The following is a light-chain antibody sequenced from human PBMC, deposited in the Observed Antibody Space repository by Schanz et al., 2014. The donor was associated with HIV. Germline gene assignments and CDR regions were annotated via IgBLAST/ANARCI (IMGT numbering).Light chain of an antibody. CDR3: QQYYTLSRT. CDR2: EAS. V-gene: IGKV1-5*03. J-gene: IGKJ1*01. CDR1: QSISPW. Sequence: DVQMTQSPSTLSASVGDRVTITCRATQSISPWLAWYQQKPGKAPKLLINEASSLQSGVPSRFSGSGSGTEFTLSSSGLQPDDFATYYCQQYYTLSRTFGPGTKV.